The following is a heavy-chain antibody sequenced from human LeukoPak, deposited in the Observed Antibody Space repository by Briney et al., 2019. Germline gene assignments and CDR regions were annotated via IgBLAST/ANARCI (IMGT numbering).Heavy chain of an antibody. D-gene: IGHD1-14*01. CDR1: GGSISGKY. Sequence: SETLSLTCSVSGGSISGKYWSWIRQSPGKGLEWIGYIYYIGTTKYNPSLKSRVTISVDTSKNQFSLKLSSVTAADTAVYYCARFPGGAEYRHYYYMDVWGTGTTVTVSS. CDR2: IYYIGTT. CDR3: ARFPGGAEYRHYYYMDV. J-gene: IGHJ6*03. V-gene: IGHV4-59*01.